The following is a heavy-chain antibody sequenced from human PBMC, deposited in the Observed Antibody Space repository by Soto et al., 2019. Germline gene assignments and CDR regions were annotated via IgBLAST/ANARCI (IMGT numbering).Heavy chain of an antibody. D-gene: IGHD3-3*01. Sequence: GGSLRLSCAASGFTFISYSMNWVRQAPGKGLEWISYISTTSSSIYYADSVKGRFTISRDNAKNSLFLQMNSLRDEDTAVYYCARKGVAFDYWGQGALVTVSS. CDR1: GFTFISYS. J-gene: IGHJ4*02. CDR2: ISTTSSSI. V-gene: IGHV3-48*02. CDR3: ARKGVAFDY.